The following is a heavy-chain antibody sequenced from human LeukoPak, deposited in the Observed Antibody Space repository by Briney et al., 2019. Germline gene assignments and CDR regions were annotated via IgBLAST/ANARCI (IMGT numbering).Heavy chain of an antibody. D-gene: IGHD6-6*01. CDR1: GGSVSSNSAA. J-gene: IGHJ5*02. CDR3: ARENEKGEYSSSPPWFDP. V-gene: IGHV6-1*01. Sequence: SQTLSLTCAISGGSVSSNSAAWNWIRQSPSRGLEWLGRTYYRSKWYNDYAVSVKSRITINPGTSKNQFSLQLNSVTPEDTAVYYCARENEKGEYSSSPPWFDPWGQGTLVTVSS. CDR2: TYYRSKWYN.